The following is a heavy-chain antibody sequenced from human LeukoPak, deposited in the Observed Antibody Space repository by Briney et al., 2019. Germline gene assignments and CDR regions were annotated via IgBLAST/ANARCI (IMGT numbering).Heavy chain of an antibody. CDR1: GGSISSYY. D-gene: IGHD2-15*01. CDR2: IYYSGST. Sequence: SETLSLTCTVSGGSISSYYWSWIRQPPGKGLEWIWYIYYSGSTNYNPPLKSRVTISVDTSKNQFSLKLSSVTAADTAVYYCARHEATPTPFDYWGQGTLVTVSS. V-gene: IGHV4-59*08. J-gene: IGHJ4*02. CDR3: ARHEATPTPFDY.